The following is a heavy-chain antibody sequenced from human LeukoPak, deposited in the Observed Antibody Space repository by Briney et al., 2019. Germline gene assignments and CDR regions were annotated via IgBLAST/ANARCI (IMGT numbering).Heavy chain of an antibody. CDR3: ARGPPASYYDILTGYGAGFDP. D-gene: IGHD3-9*01. V-gene: IGHV4-61*02. Sequence: SETLSLTCTVSGGSISSGSYYWSWIRQPAGKGLEWIGRIYTSGSTNYNPSLKSRVTISVDTSKNQFSLKLSSVTAADTAVYYCARGPPASYYDILTGYGAGFDPWGQGTLVTVSS. CDR2: IYTSGST. J-gene: IGHJ5*02. CDR1: GGSISSGSYY.